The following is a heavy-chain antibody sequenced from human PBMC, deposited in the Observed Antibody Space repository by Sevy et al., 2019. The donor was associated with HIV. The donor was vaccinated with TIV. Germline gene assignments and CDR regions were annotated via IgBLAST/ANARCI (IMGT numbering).Heavy chain of an antibody. CDR3: ARDRVEWELLNDY. CDR2: ISSSGSTI. V-gene: IGHV3-11*04. Sequence: GGSLRLSCAASGFTFSDYYMSWIRQAPGKGLEWVSYISSSGSTIYYADSVKGRFTISRDNAKNSLYLQMNSLRAEDTAVDYCARDRVEWELLNDYWGQGTLVTVSS. CDR1: GFTFSDYY. D-gene: IGHD1-26*01. J-gene: IGHJ4*02.